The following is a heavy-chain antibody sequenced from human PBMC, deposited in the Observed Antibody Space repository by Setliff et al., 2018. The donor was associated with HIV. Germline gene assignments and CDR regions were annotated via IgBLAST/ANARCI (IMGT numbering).Heavy chain of an antibody. Sequence: PGGSLRLSCAASGFTFSSYAMSWVRRTPEKGLEWVSIITSGGSTYYADSAKGRFIISRDNSQNTLYLQVNSLRADDTAIYYCAKGFRPVDTALVSGPTYWGQGTTVTVSS. CDR3: AKGFRPVDTALVSGPTY. CDR1: GFTFSSYA. J-gene: IGHJ6*02. CDR2: ITSGGST. D-gene: IGHD5-18*01. V-gene: IGHV3-23*01.